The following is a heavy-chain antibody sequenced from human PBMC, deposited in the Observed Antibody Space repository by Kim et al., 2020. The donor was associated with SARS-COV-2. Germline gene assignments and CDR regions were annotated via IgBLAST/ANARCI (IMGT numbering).Heavy chain of an antibody. D-gene: IGHD2-21*01. V-gene: IGHV3-48*02. CDR3: ARDRLWAFDI. CDR1: GFIFNTYS. J-gene: IGHJ3*02. Sequence: GGSLRLSCAASGFIFNTYSMNWVRQAPGKGLEWLSYISSRSTTIYADSVKGRFTISRDNAKNSLYLQMNSLRDEDTAVYYCARDRLWAFDIWGQGTIITVSS. CDR2: ISSRSTTI.